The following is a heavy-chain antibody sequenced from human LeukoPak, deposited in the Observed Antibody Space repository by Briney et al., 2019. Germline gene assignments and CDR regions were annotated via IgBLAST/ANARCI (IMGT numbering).Heavy chain of an antibody. CDR3: ARGGRGYSSGWYPSWFDP. Sequence: RPSETLSLTCTVSGGSISSYYWSWIRQPPGKGLEWIGYIYYSGSTNYNPSLKSRVTISVDTSKNQFSLKLSSVTAADTAVYYCARGGRGYSSGWYPSWFDPWGQGTLVTVSS. V-gene: IGHV4-59*12. J-gene: IGHJ5*02. CDR1: GGSISSYY. CDR2: IYYSGST. D-gene: IGHD6-19*01.